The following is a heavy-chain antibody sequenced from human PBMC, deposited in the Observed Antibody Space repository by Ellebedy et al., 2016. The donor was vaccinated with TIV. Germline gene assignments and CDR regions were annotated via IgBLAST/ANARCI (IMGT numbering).Heavy chain of an antibody. Sequence: ASVKVSCKASGYTFTSYDINWVRQATGQGLEWMGWMNPNSGNTGYAQKFRGRVTMTRNTSIGTAYMDLSSLRSEDTAVYYCARGGYSYGSGDFDYWGQGTLVTVSS. CDR3: ARGGYSYGSGDFDY. J-gene: IGHJ4*02. V-gene: IGHV1-8*01. D-gene: IGHD5-18*01. CDR2: MNPNSGNT. CDR1: GYTFTSYD.